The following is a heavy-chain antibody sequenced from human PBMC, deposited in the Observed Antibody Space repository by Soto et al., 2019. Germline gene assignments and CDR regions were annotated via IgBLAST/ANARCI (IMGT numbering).Heavy chain of an antibody. CDR1: GFTFSGYA. Sequence: GGSLRLSCSASGFTFSGYAMHWVRQAPGKGLEYVSAITSNGGSTYYTDSVKGRFTISRDNSKNTLYLQMSTLRAEDTAVYYCMKDKGATIKKVTLDVWGQGTTVTVSS. D-gene: IGHD2-21*02. V-gene: IGHV3-64D*08. CDR3: MKDKGATIKKVTLDV. J-gene: IGHJ6*02. CDR2: ITSNGGST.